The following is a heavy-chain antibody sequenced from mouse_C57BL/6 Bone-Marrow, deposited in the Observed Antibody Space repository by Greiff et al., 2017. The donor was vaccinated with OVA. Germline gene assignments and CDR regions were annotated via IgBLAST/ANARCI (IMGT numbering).Heavy chain of an antibody. V-gene: IGHV1-69*01. CDR2: IDPSDSYT. CDR1: GYTFTSYW. CDR3: ARGSNPYFDY. J-gene: IGHJ2*01. D-gene: IGHD2-5*01. Sequence: QVQLQQPGAELVMPGASVKLSCKASGYTFTSYWMHWVKQRPGQGLEWIGEIDPSDSYTNYNQKFKGKSTLTVDKSYSTAYMQLSSLTSEDSAVYYCARGSNPYFDYWGQGTTLTVSS.